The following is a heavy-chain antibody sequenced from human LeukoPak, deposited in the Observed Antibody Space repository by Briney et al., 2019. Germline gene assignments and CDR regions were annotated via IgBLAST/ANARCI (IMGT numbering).Heavy chain of an antibody. J-gene: IGHJ6*02. Sequence: GGSLRLSCAASGFTVSSNYMSWVRQAPGKGLEWVSVMYSGGSTNYADSVKGRFTISRDNSKNTLYLQMNSLRAEDTAVYYCARSITILGVSDMDVWGQGTTVTVSS. CDR3: ARSITILGVSDMDV. D-gene: IGHD3-3*01. V-gene: IGHV3-66*01. CDR2: MYSGGST. CDR1: GFTVSSNY.